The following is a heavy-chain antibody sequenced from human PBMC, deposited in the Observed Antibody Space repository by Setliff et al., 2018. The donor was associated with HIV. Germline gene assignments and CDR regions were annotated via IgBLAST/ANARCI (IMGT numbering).Heavy chain of an antibody. CDR1: GDSVRSSRYY. D-gene: IGHD3-22*01. Sequence: SETLSLTCTVSGDSVRSSRYYWSWIRQPAGMGLEWIGYIYTTGSTNYNPSLKSRVTMSVDTSKNQFSLRLTSVTAADTAVYFCARLRITMIMMLNCFDYWGQGTLVTVSS. CDR2: IYTTGST. J-gene: IGHJ4*02. CDR3: ARLRITMIMMLNCFDY. V-gene: IGHV4-61*09.